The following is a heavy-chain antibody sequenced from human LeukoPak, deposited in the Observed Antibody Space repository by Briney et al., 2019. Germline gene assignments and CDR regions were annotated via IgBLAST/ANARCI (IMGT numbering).Heavy chain of an antibody. CDR3: ARVADTAMAYDY. V-gene: IGHV3-21*01. D-gene: IGHD5-18*01. J-gene: IGHJ4*02. Sequence: GGSLRLSCAASGFTFSSYSMNWVRQAPGKGLEWVSSISSSSSYIYYADSVKGRFTISRDNAKNSLYLQMNSLRAEDTAVYYCARVADTAMAYDYWGQGTLVTVSS. CDR2: ISSSSSYI. CDR1: GFTFSSYS.